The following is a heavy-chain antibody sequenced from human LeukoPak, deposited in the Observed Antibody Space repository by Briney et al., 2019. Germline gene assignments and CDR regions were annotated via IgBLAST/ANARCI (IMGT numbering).Heavy chain of an antibody. CDR2: ISFDGSHR. V-gene: IGHV3-30*04. J-gene: IGHJ5*02. CDR1: GFKFSTYA. CDR3: AKAVVVSCDSTGCYARRGLNWFDP. D-gene: IGHD2-2*01. Sequence: PGGSLRLSCAASGFKFSTYAMHWVRQAPGRGLEWVAVISFDGSHRYYGDSVKGRFTISRDDFQNTLYLQMNSLRPEDTGLYHCAKAVVVSCDSTGCYARRGLNWFDPWGQGTPVTVSS.